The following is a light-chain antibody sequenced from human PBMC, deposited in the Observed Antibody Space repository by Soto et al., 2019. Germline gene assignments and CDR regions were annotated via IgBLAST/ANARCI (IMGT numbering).Light chain of an antibody. CDR2: GAS. V-gene: IGKV1-39*01. Sequence: DIHLSLSPYSVSASVGDRVTISCGGNQIISKYLNWYQQQPGKAPNLLIYGASSLQSDVPARFSGSGSGTDFTLTITSLQPEDFTTYYCQQSTVPPITFGQGTRLE. J-gene: IGKJ5*01. CDR1: QIISKY. CDR3: QQSTVPPIT.